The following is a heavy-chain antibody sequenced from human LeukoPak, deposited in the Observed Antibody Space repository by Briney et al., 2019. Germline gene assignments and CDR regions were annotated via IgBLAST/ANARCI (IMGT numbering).Heavy chain of an antibody. D-gene: IGHD6-6*01. J-gene: IGHJ4*02. Sequence: ASVKVSCKASGYTFTSYDINWVRQATGQGLERMGWMNPNSGNTGYAQKFQGRVIITRNTSISTAYMELSSLRSEDTAVYYCARGTSIAARHLGYWGQGTLVTVSS. V-gene: IGHV1-8*03. CDR1: GYTFTSYD. CDR2: MNPNSGNT. CDR3: ARGTSIAARHLGY.